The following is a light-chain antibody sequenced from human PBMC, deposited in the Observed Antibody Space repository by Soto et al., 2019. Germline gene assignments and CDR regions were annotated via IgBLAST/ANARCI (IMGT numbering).Light chain of an antibody. V-gene: IGKV1-39*01. CDR1: QNINNY. CDR3: QQRYSSPRFT. J-gene: IGKJ3*01. CDR2: AAS. Sequence: DIQLTQTPSSLSASVGDTVTISCRASQNINNYLSWYQQEPGKVPRLLIYAASNLQSGVPSKFSGSGSGTEFTLTITSLEPGDFATYYCQQRYSSPRFTFGPGTRVDV.